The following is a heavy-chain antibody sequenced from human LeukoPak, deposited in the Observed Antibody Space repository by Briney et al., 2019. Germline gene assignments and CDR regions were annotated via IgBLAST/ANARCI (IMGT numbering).Heavy chain of an antibody. J-gene: IGHJ4*02. Sequence: GGSLRLSCAASGFPFSTYDMSWGRQAPGKGLEWVSVIFNSDGSTYYADSVKGRFTISRDNSKNTLYPQMNSLRAEDTAVYYCAKGAHFDYWGQGTLVTVSS. CDR3: AKGAHFDY. CDR1: GFPFSTYD. CDR2: IFNSDGST. V-gene: IGHV3-23*01.